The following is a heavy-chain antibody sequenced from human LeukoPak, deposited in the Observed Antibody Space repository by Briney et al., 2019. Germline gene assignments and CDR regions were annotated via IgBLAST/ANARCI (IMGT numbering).Heavy chain of an antibody. Sequence: GGSLRLSCVASGFIFSDYYMHWVRQAPGKGLVWLSRISTDGGSTNYADSVKGRFTISRDNAKNTLYLQINSLTAEDTAVYYCARRTIAVATGDYWGLGTLGAVSS. V-gene: IGHV3-74*01. J-gene: IGHJ4*02. CDR2: ISTDGGST. D-gene: IGHD2-21*02. CDR1: GFIFSDYY. CDR3: ARRTIAVATGDY.